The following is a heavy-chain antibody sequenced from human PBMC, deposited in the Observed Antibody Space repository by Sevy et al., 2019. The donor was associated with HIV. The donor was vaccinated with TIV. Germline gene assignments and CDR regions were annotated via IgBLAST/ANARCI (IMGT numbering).Heavy chain of an antibody. J-gene: IGHJ4*02. V-gene: IGHV3-48*03. Sequence: GGSLRLSCAASGFTFSSYEMNWVRQAPGKGLEWVSYISSDGTTIYYADSVKGRFTISRDNAQNSVSLQMNSLRAGDTAVYYCARDLDDNSGYYYGAIDYWGQGTLVTVSS. D-gene: IGHD3-22*01. CDR2: ISSDGTTI. CDR3: ARDLDDNSGYYYGAIDY. CDR1: GFTFSSYE.